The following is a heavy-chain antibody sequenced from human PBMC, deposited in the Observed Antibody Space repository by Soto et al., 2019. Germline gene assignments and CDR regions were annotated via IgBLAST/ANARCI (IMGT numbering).Heavy chain of an antibody. Sequence: EVQLVESGGGLVQPGRSLRLSCAASGFTFDDYAMHWVRQVPGKGLEWVSGISWDSVSIGYADSVKGRFTISRDNVKDFWYLQMNSLRAEDTALYYCAKPLGARPASYYYGLDVWGQGTTVTVSS. CDR3: AKPLGARPASYYYGLDV. D-gene: IGHD1-26*01. CDR2: ISWDSVSI. J-gene: IGHJ6*02. V-gene: IGHV3-9*01. CDR1: GFTFDDYA.